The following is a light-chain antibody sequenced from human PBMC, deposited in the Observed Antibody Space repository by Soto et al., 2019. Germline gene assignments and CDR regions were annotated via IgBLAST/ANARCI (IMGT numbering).Light chain of an antibody. CDR2: GAS. CDR1: HTIATY. V-gene: IGKV1-39*01. CDR3: QQFYYYPHT. J-gene: IGKJ2*01. Sequence: IQMTQSPSSLSASVGDGVTLTCRASHTIATYLNWYQQKPGQVPEVLIYGASHLHVGVPSRFTGSGYGTDFTLTINHLQPEDFAIYYCQQFYYYPHTFGQGTKLEVK.